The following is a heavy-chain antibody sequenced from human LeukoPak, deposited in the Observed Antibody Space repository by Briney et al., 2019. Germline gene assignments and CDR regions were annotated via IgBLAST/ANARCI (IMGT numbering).Heavy chain of an antibody. CDR1: GLTVSSNY. Sequence: GGSLRLSCVASGLTVSSNYMSWVRQAPGKGLERVPVIYSGGSTNYADSVKGRFSISRDNSKNTLYLQMNSLRAEDTAVYYCARDSGAPMVTGYYYGIDVWGQGTTVTVSS. D-gene: IGHD5-18*01. CDR2: IYSGGST. J-gene: IGHJ6*02. V-gene: IGHV3-66*01. CDR3: ARDSGAPMVTGYYYGIDV.